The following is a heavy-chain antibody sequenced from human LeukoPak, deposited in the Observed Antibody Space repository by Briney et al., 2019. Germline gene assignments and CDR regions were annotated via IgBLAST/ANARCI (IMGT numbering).Heavy chain of an antibody. Sequence: SVRLSYNASGRTFSSFAISWVPQAPGQGLECMGGIIPIFGTANYVQKFQGRVTITAAESTSTVYMELSSLRSEDTAVYYCARLVAGRDQTYYFDYWGQGTLVTVSS. J-gene: IGHJ4*02. CDR2: IIPIFGTA. CDR1: GRTFSSFA. CDR3: ARLVAGRDQTYYFDY. V-gene: IGHV1-69*01. D-gene: IGHD6-19*01.